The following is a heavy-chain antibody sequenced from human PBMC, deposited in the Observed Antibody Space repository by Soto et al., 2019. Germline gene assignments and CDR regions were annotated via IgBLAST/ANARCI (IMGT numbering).Heavy chain of an antibody. V-gene: IGHV1-69*08. J-gene: IGHJ3*02. CDR2: IIPILGIA. D-gene: IGHD3-22*01. Sequence: QVQLVQSGAEVKKPGSSVKVSCKASGGTFSSYTISWVRQAPGQGLEWMGRIIPILGIANYAQKFQGRVTITEHKSTSTAYMELSNLRSEDTAMYYCAREGVIDSSAFDIWGQGTMVTVSS. CDR1: GGTFSSYT. CDR3: AREGVIDSSAFDI.